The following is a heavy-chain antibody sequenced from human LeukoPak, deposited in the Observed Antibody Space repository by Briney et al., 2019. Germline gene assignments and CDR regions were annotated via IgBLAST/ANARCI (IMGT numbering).Heavy chain of an antibody. CDR3: ARGSRAIVATKFARGRYMDV. Sequence: GRSLRLSCAASGFTFSNYTIHWVHQAPGKGLEWVAVISHDGSNKYYADSVKGRFTISRDNSKNTLYLQMNSLRTEDTAVYYCARGSRAIVATKFARGRYMDVWGKGTTVTVSS. CDR1: GFTFSNYT. J-gene: IGHJ6*03. CDR2: ISHDGSNK. D-gene: IGHD5-12*01. V-gene: IGHV3-30*04.